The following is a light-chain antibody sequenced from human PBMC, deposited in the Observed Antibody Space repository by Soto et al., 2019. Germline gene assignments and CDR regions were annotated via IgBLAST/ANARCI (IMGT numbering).Light chain of an antibody. Sequence: QSVLTQPASVSGSPGQSITISCTGTSSDVGGHSSVSWYQHHPGKAPKLMIFDVSDRPSGVSSRFSGSKSGNTASLTISGLHAEDEADYYCSSYTTSSTPHYVFGPGTRSPS. V-gene: IGLV2-14*03. CDR3: SSYTTSSTPHYV. CDR2: DVS. CDR1: SSDVGGHSS. J-gene: IGLJ1*01.